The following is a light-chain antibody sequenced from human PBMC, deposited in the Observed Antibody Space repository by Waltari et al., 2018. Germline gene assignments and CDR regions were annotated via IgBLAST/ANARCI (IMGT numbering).Light chain of an antibody. CDR3: CSYAGSYTYVV. CDR1: SSDVGGYNY. V-gene: IGLV2-11*01. CDR2: DVC. J-gene: IGLJ2*01. Sequence: QSALTQPRSVSGSPGQSVTISCTGTSSDVGGYNYVSWYPQHPGKAPKLMIYDVCKRPSGVPWRFSGSQSGTTASLTISGLQAEDEADYYCCSYAGSYTYVVFGGGTKLTVL.